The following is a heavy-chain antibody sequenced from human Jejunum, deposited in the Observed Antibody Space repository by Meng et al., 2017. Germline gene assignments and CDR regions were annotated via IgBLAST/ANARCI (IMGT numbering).Heavy chain of an antibody. D-gene: IGHD3-10*01. CDR3: ARDMPYSSGSFDY. Sequence: QGQLVEAGAEWKKPWASVTVSCKASGFTFVSYAIYWVRQAPGQGLEWMGWITAGNGNTKYSQKFQGRVTITRDTSASTAYMELSSLRSEDTAVYYCARDMPYSSGSFDYWGQGTLVTVSS. CDR2: ITAGNGNT. CDR1: GFTFVSYA. V-gene: IGHV1-3*01. J-gene: IGHJ4*02.